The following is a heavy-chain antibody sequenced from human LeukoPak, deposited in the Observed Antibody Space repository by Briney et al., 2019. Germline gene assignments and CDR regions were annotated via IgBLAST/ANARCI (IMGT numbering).Heavy chain of an antibody. V-gene: IGHV3-7*03. CDR1: GFTLSSYW. Sequence: PGGSLRLSCAASGFTLSSYWMIWVRQAPGKGLEWVANIKQDGSEISYVDSVKGRFTISRDNAKNSLYLQMNSLRAEDTAVYYGVRGNPFGGYWGQGTLVTVSS. D-gene: IGHD2-15*01. J-gene: IGHJ4*02. CDR3: VRGNPFGGY. CDR2: IKQDGSEI.